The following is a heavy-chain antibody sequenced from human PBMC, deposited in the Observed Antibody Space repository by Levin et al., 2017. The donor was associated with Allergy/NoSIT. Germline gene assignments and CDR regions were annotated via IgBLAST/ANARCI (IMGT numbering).Heavy chain of an antibody. Sequence: RSSETLSLTCSVSGGSISSDYYYWGWLRQPPGKGLEWIGMSYSGTTNYKPSLKSRASISIDASKSQFSLNLSSVTAADTAVYYCARVRCIGGRCNPDYWGQGTLVTVSS. V-gene: IGHV4-39*01. CDR3: ARVRCIGGRCNPDY. CDR2: MSYSGTT. CDR1: GGSISSDYYY. D-gene: IGHD2-15*01. J-gene: IGHJ4*02.